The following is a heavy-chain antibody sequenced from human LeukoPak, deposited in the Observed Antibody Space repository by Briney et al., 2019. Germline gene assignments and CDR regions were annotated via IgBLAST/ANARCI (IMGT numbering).Heavy chain of an antibody. CDR3: GRDALVGYFSYYYMDV. J-gene: IGHJ6*03. Sequence: SETLSLTCTVSGGSISRHSWTWIRQSPVMGLEWVGDISNSGSTSYNPSLKSRVTISIDTSKNQFSLKLSSVTAADTAVYYCGRDALVGYFSYYYMDVWGKGTTVTVS. V-gene: IGHV4-59*11. D-gene: IGHD2-15*01. CDR2: ISNSGST. CDR1: GGSISRHS.